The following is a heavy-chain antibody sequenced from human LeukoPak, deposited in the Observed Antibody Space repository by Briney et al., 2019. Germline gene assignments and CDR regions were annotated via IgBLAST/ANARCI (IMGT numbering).Heavy chain of an antibody. CDR1: GGTFSSYA. D-gene: IGHD2-21*02. CDR2: IIPILGIA. V-gene: IGHV1-69*04. Sequence: SVKVSCKASGGTFSSYAISWVRQAPGQGLEWMGRIIPILGIANYAQKFQGRVTITADKSTSTAYMELSSLRSEDTAVYYCATEAIVVVTARDYWYFDLWGRGTLVTVSS. J-gene: IGHJ2*01. CDR3: ATEAIVVVTARDYWYFDL.